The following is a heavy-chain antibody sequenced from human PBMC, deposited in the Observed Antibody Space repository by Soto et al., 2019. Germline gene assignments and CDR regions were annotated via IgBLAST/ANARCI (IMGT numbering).Heavy chain of an antibody. V-gene: IGHV4-59*08. D-gene: IGHD3-10*01. CDR3: ARQSEIRGRTVKTYYYYYYMDV. CDR2: IYYSGST. CDR1: GGSISSYY. Sequence: SETLSLTCTVSGGSISSYYWSWIRQPPGKGLEWIGYIYYSGSTNYNPSLKSRVTISVDTSKNQFSLKLSSVTAADTAVYYCARQSEIRGRTVKTYYYYYYMDVWGKGTTVTVSS. J-gene: IGHJ6*03.